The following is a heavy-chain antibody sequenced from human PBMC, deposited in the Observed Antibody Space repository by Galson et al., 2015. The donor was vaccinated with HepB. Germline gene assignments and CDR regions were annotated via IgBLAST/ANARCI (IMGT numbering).Heavy chain of an antibody. CDR3: ARVRATTNGVSYFDY. CDR2: ISSSRSYI. Sequence: SLRLSCAASGFTFSSYSMNWVRQAPGKGLEWVSSISSSRSYIYYADSVKGRFTISRDNAKNSLYLQMNSLRAEDTAVYYCARVRATTNGVSYFDYWGQGTLVTVSS. J-gene: IGHJ4*02. CDR1: GFTFSSYS. D-gene: IGHD2-8*01. V-gene: IGHV3-21*01.